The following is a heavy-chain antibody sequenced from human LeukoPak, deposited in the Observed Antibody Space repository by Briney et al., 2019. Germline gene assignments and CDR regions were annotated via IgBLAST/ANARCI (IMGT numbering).Heavy chain of an antibody. J-gene: IGHJ4*02. CDR1: GGSISSGGYY. CDR3: ARGASSGWYFSFDY. V-gene: IGHV4-31*03. Sequence: PSQTLSLTCTVSGGSISSGGYYWSWIRQHPGKGLEWIGYIYYSGSTYYNPSLKSRVTISVDTSKNQFSLKLSSVTAADTAVYYCARGASSGWYFSFDYWGQGTLVTVSS. D-gene: IGHD6-19*01. CDR2: IYYSGST.